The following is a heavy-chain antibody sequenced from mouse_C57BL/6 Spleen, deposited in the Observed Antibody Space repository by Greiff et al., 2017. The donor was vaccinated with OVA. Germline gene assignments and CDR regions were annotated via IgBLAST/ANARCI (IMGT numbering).Heavy chain of an antibody. Sequence: VQLKQSGPELVKPGASVKISCKASGYSFTDYNMNWVKQSNGKSLEWIGVINPNYGTTSYNQKFKGKATLTVDQSSSTAYMQLNSLTSEDSAVYYCARRGHYGYDNYAMDYWGQGTSVTVSS. CDR1: GYSFTDYN. J-gene: IGHJ4*01. CDR2: INPNYGTT. V-gene: IGHV1-39*01. D-gene: IGHD2-2*01. CDR3: ARRGHYGYDNYAMDY.